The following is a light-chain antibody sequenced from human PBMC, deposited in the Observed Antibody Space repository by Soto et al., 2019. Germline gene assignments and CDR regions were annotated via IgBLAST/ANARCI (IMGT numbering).Light chain of an antibody. CDR3: QQTYNTPWT. J-gene: IGKJ1*01. CDR1: QDTHNY. V-gene: IGKV1-39*01. Sequence: SPMNQSVPALSAADGDSVALNCRATQDTHNYLNWYQQRPGKAPNLLIYGASTLQSGVPSRFRGSGSGTDFTLTITSLQPEDFATYFCQQTYNTPWTCRLGTKG. CDR2: GAS.